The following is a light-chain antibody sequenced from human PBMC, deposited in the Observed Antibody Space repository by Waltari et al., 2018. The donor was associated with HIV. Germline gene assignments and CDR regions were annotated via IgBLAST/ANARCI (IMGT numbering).Light chain of an antibody. CDR1: DSDVGLYNY. J-gene: IGLJ1*01. CDR3: CSYAGSTTYV. Sequence: QSALPQPASVSGSPGQSITISCPGTDSDVGLYNYVSWYQQHPGQVPKLIIYDVNKRPSGISSRFSGSKSGDTASLTISRVQADDEADYYCCSYAGSTTYVFGTGTTVTVL. V-gene: IGLV2-23*02. CDR2: DVN.